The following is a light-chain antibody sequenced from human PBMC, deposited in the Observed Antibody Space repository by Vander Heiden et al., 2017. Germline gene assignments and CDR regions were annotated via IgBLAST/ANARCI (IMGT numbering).Light chain of an antibody. Sequence: QLVLTQSPSASASLGASVKLTCTLSSGLSDYAIAWRQQQPEKGPRYLMNLNSDGSHSKGDGIPDRFSGSSSGADRYLTISSLQSEDEADYYCQTWGTVTHVVFGGGTKLTVL. CDR1: SGLSDYA. V-gene: IGLV4-69*01. CDR3: QTWGTVTHVV. J-gene: IGLJ2*01. CDR2: LNSDGSH.